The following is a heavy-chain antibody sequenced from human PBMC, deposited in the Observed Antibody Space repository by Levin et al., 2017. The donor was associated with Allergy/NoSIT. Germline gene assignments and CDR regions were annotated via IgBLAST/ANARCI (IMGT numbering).Heavy chain of an antibody. CDR2: INHSGST. J-gene: IGHJ6*03. CDR3: ARLRSLHYYYYYYMDV. V-gene: IGHV4-34*01. Sequence: SCAVYGGSFSGYYWSWNRQPPGKGLEWIGEINHSGSTNYNPSLKSRVTISVDTSKNQFSLKLSSVTAADTAVYYCARLRSLHYYYYYYMDVWGKGTTVTVSS. D-gene: IGHD3-10*01. CDR1: GGSFSGYY.